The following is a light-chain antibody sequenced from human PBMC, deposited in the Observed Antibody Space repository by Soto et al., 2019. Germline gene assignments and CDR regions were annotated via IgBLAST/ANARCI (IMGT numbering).Light chain of an antibody. CDR1: GSNIGAGYD. CDR2: GNS. Sequence: QAVVTQPPSVSGAPGQRVTISCTGSGSNIGAGYDVHWYQQLPGTAPKLLIYGNSNRPSGVPDRFSGSKSGTSASPAITGLQAEDEADYYCQSYDSSLSGYVFGTGTKVTVL. J-gene: IGLJ1*01. CDR3: QSYDSSLSGYV. V-gene: IGLV1-40*01.